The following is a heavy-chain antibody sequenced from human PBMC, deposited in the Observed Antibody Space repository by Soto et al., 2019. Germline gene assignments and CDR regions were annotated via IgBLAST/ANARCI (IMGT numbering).Heavy chain of an antibody. V-gene: IGHV3-21*01. J-gene: IGHJ4*02. CDR2: ISSSSYI. Sequence: PGGSLRLSCAASGFTFSSYSMNWVRQAPGKGLEWVSSISSSSYIYYADSVKGRFTISRDNAKNSLYLQMNSLRAEDTAVYYCARVVIAVAGPIDYWGQGTLVTVSS. D-gene: IGHD6-19*01. CDR1: GFTFSSYS. CDR3: ARVVIAVAGPIDY.